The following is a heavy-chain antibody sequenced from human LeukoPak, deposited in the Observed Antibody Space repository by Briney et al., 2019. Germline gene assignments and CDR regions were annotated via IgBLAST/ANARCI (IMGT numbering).Heavy chain of an antibody. Sequence: GGSLRLSCAASGFTFDDYAMHWVRQAPGKGLEWVSLISGDGGSTYYADSVKGRFTVSRDNSKNSLYVQMNSLRTEDTALYYCAKDSCSSTGCYVEYWGQGTLVTVSS. CDR3: AKDSCSSTGCYVEY. V-gene: IGHV3-43*02. D-gene: IGHD2-2*01. CDR1: GFTFDDYA. CDR2: ISGDGGST. J-gene: IGHJ4*02.